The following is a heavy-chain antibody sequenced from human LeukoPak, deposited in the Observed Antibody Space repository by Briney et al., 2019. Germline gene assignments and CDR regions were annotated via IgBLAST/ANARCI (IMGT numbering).Heavy chain of an antibody. J-gene: IGHJ2*01. CDR3: ARDRKYDWYFDL. CDR1: GGSITSGTYY. CDR2: IYHTGST. Sequence: PSETLSLTCTVSGGSITSGTYYWGWIRQPPGKGLEWIGTIYHTGSTYYKAALKSRVTMSVDTSKNQFSLNLNSVTAADTAVYYCARDRKYDWYFDLWGRGTLVTVTS. D-gene: IGHD2-2*01. V-gene: IGHV4-39*07.